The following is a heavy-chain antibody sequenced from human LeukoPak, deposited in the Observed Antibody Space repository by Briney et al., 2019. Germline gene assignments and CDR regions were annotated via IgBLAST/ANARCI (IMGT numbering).Heavy chain of an antibody. V-gene: IGHV4-4*09. D-gene: IGHD3-10*01. CDR2: IYTSGST. CDR3: ARGKLISI. Sequence: SETLALNCHVSGGSISSYYWSWIRQPPGKGLEWIGYIYTSGSTNYNPSLKSRVTISVDTSKNQFSLKLSSVTAADTAVYYCARGKLISIWGQGTLVTVSS. CDR1: GGSISSYY. J-gene: IGHJ4*02.